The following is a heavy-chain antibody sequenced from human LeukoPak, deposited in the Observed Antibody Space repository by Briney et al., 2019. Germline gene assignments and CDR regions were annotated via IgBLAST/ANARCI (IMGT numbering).Heavy chain of an antibody. CDR3: ARGQGGRVAVVY. Sequence: ASVKVSCKASGYTFTSYDVNWVRQATGQGLEWMGWMNPNSGNTGYAQKFQGRVTMTRNTSISTAYMELSSLRSEDTAVYYCARGQGGRVAVVYWGQGTLVTVSS. V-gene: IGHV1-8*01. CDR2: MNPNSGNT. D-gene: IGHD6-19*01. J-gene: IGHJ4*02. CDR1: GYTFTSYD.